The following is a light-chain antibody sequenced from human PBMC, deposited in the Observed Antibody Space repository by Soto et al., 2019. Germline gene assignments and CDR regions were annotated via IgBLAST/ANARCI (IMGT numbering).Light chain of an antibody. J-gene: IGLJ1*01. Sequence: QSALTQPPSASGSPGQSVTISCTGTSSDVGGYNYVSWYQQHPGKAPKLMIYEVNKRPSGVPDRFSGSKSGNTASLTVSGLQAEDEAAYYCSAHAGSSTLLYVFGTGTKLTVL. CDR3: SAHAGSSTLLYV. CDR2: EVN. V-gene: IGLV2-8*01. CDR1: SSDVGGYNY.